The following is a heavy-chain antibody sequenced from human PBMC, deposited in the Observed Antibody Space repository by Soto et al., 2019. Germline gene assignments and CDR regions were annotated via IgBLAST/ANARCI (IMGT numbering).Heavy chain of an antibody. CDR1: GYPVTAYY. Sequence: QLHLVQSGAVVKKPGASVTVSCSASGYPVTAYYMHWVRQAPGRGLEWMGGINPATGAAKYTQTIQGRVTIARDTFTIAVVLEGSGLTSEDTAFFYCARGGGVGVAGSAAFDMWGQGTLVTVSS. J-gene: IGHJ3*02. V-gene: IGHV1-2*02. CDR2: INPATGAA. CDR3: ARGGGVGVAGSAAFDM. D-gene: IGHD3-3*01.